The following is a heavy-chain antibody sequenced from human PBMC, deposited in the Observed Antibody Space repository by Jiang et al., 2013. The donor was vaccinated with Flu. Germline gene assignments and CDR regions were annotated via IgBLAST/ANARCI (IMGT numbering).Heavy chain of an antibody. V-gene: IGHV4-39*07. CDR2: IYYSGST. J-gene: IGHJ3*02. D-gene: IGHD5-18*01. Sequence: SGSGLVKPSETLSLTCTVSGGSISSSSYYWGWIRQPPGKGLEWIGSIYYSGSTYYNPSLKSRVTISVDTSKNQFSLKLSSVTAADTAVYYCARRGGYSYVRDAFDIWGQGTMVTVSS. CDR3: ARRGGYSYVRDAFDI. CDR1: GGSISSSSYY.